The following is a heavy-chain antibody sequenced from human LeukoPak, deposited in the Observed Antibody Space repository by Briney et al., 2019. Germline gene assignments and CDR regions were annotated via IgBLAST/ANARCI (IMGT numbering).Heavy chain of an antibody. CDR1: GFTFDDYA. CDR2: ISWNSGSI. CDR3: AKSFGRGYDHYFDY. D-gene: IGHD3-10*01. V-gene: IGHV3-9*03. Sequence: GGSLRLSCAASGFTFDDYAMHWVRQAPGKGLEWVSGISWNSGSIGYADSVKGRFTISRDNAKNSLYLQMNSLRAEDMALYYCAKSFGRGYDHYFDYWGQGTLVTVSS. J-gene: IGHJ4*02.